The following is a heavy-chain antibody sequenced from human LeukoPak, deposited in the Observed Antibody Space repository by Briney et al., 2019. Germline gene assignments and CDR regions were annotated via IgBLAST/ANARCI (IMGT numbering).Heavy chain of an antibody. CDR1: GFTFSSYS. J-gene: IGHJ4*02. D-gene: IGHD5-12*01. Sequence: GGSLRLSCAASGFTFSSYSMNWVRQAPGKGLEWVSYISSSSSTIYYADSVKGRFTISRDNAKNSLYLQMNSLRAEDTAVYYCARDQRRWLRVTLLDYWGQGTLVTVSS. CDR3: ARDQRRWLRVTLLDY. CDR2: ISSSSSTI. V-gene: IGHV3-48*01.